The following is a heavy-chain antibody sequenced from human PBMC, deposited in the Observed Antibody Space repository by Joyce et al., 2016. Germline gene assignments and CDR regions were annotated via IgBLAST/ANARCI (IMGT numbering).Heavy chain of an antibody. Sequence: QVQLQESGPGLVKPSQTLSLACSVSGTSISNGGNYWSWIRQSPGKGLEGIGNIHYSGSTYYNPSLRSRVTISIDTSKSQFSLKLTSVTAADTAMYYCARVPYSRKYYAYFFDYWGQGSLVTVS. J-gene: IGHJ4*02. D-gene: IGHD1-26*01. CDR3: ARVPYSRKYYAYFFDY. CDR2: IHYSGST. CDR1: GTSISNGGNY. V-gene: IGHV4-31*03.